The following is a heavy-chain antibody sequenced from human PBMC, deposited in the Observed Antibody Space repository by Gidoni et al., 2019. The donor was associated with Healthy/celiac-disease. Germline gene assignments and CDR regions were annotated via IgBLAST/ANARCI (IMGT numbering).Heavy chain of an antibody. Sequence: QLQLQESGPGLVKPSETLSLTCTVSGGSISSSSYYWGWIRQPPGKGLEWIGSIYYSGSTYYNPSLKSRVTISVDTSKNQFSLKLSSVTAADTAVYYCASPRGSSGWYYWGQGTLVTVSS. J-gene: IGHJ4*02. CDR3: ASPRGSSGWYY. CDR2: IYYSGST. V-gene: IGHV4-39*01. CDR1: GGSISSSSYY. D-gene: IGHD6-19*01.